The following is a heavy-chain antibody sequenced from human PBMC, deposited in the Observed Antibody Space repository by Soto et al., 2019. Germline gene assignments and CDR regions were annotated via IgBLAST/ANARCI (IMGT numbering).Heavy chain of an antibody. V-gene: IGHV1-69*12. CDR2: IIPIFSTA. D-gene: IGHD5-12*01. CDR3: AREKDGYNSFDY. J-gene: IGHJ4*02. Sequence: QVQLVQSGAEVKKPGSSVKVSCKASGGTFSSYAISWVRQAPGQGLEWMGGIIPIFSTANYAQKFQGRVTITADESTSTSYMELSSLRSEDTAVYFSAREKDGYNSFDYWGQGTLVTVSS. CDR1: GGTFSSYA.